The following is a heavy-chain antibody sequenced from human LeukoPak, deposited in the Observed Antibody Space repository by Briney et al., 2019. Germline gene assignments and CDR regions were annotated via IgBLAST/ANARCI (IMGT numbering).Heavy chain of an antibody. J-gene: IGHJ3*02. CDR1: GYTFTGYY. CDR2: INPNSGGT. V-gene: IGHV1-2*02. D-gene: IGHD3-10*01. Sequence: ASVTVSCKASGYTFTGYYMHWVRQALGQGLEWMGWINPNSGGTNYAQKFQGRVTMTRDTSISTAYMELSRLRSDDTAVYYCARDSPLLLWFGEFDAFDIWGQGTMVTVSS. CDR3: ARDSPLLLWFGEFDAFDI.